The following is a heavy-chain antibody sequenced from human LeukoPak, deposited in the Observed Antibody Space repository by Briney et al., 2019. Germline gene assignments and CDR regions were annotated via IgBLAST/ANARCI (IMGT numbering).Heavy chain of an antibody. J-gene: IGHJ6*03. D-gene: IGHD2-2*01. CDR1: GYTFTSYG. CDR2: ISAYNGNT. V-gene: IGHV1-18*01. CDR3: ARVVVLVPALPYYYYMDV. Sequence: ASVKVSCKASGYTFTSYGISWVRQAPGQGLEWMGWISAYNGNTNYAQKLQGRVTMTTDTSTSTAYMELRSLRSDDTAVYYCARVVVLVPALPYYYYMDVWGKGTTVTVSS.